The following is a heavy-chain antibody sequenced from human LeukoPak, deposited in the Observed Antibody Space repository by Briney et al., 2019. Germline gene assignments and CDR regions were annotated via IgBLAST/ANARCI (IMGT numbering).Heavy chain of an antibody. V-gene: IGHV3-21*01. CDR2: ISSSSSYI. D-gene: IGHD6-13*01. Sequence: PGGSLRLSCAASGFTFSSYSMNWVRQAPGKGLEWVSSISSSSSYIYYADSVKGRLTISRDNAKNPLYLQMNSLRAEDTAVYYCAREYSSSWYFDYWGQGTLVTVSS. J-gene: IGHJ4*02. CDR3: AREYSSSWYFDY. CDR1: GFTFSSYS.